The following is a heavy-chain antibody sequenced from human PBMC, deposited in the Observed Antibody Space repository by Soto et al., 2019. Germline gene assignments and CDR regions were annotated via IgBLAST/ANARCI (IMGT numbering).Heavy chain of an antibody. Sequence: QVQLVESGGGVVQPGRSLRLSCAASGFTFSTYGMHWVRQAPGKGLEWVALISYDGSNKYYADSVKGRFTISRDNSKNTLYLQMNSLRAEDTAVYYCAKAISWVDGTHYYGMDVWGQGTTVTVSS. CDR3: AKAISWVDGTHYYGMDV. J-gene: IGHJ6*02. V-gene: IGHV3-30*18. D-gene: IGHD6-19*01. CDR1: GFTFSTYG. CDR2: ISYDGSNK.